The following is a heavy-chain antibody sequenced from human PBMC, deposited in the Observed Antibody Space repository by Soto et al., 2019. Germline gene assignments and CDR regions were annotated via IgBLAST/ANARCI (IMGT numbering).Heavy chain of an antibody. CDR3: ARIKCSGGSCYSWSLDP. CDR1: GGSITTGGYC. J-gene: IGHJ5*02. D-gene: IGHD2-15*01. V-gene: IGHV4-31*03. CDR2: RYYSEST. Sequence: TLSLTCTVSGGSITTGGYCWSWIRQLPGKGLEWIGHRYYSESTYYNPSLKSRVSISLDTSKNQFSLKLSFVTAADTAMYYCARIKCSGGSCYSWSLDPWGQGTLVTVSS.